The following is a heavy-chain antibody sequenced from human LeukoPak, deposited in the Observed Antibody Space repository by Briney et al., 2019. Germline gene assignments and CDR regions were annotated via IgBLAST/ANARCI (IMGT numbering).Heavy chain of an antibody. Sequence: GRYLRLSCAASGFTFSSDAMSWVRQAPWKGLEWVSAISGSGGRTYYADSVKVRFTISRDNSKNTLYLQMKSLRAEDTAVYYCVFFKQKTAYEILTGYFLDYWGQGTLVTVSS. CDR1: GFTFSSDA. CDR3: VFFKQKTAYEILTGYFLDY. V-gene: IGHV3-23*01. J-gene: IGHJ4*02. D-gene: IGHD3-9*01. CDR2: ISGSGGRT.